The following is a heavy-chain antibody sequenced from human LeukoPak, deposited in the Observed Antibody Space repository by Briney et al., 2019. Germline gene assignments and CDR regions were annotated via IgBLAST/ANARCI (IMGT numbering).Heavy chain of an antibody. V-gene: IGHV3-66*02. CDR1: AFTVSGNH. CDR2: IYSFGRT. J-gene: IGHJ6*03. D-gene: IGHD1-1*01. Sequence: TGGSLRLSCAASAFTVSGNHMNWVRQAPGKGLEWVSVIYSFGRTHYADSVKGRFTISRDNSKNTLYLQMSSLRADDTAVYYCLPNGPNYFMDVWGQGTTVTVSS. CDR3: LPNGPNYFMDV.